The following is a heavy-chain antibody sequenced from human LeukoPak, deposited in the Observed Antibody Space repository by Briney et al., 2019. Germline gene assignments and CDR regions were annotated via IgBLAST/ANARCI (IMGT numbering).Heavy chain of an antibody. CDR3: ARMGGRYDFWSGHR. Sequence: SETLSLTCTVSGGSISSGGYYWSWIRQPPGKGLEWIGYIYHSGSTYYNPSLKSRVTISVDRSKNQFSLKLSSVTAADTAVYYCARMGGRYDFWSGHRWGQGTLVTVSS. CDR1: GGSISSGGYY. V-gene: IGHV4-30-2*01. CDR2: IYHSGST. D-gene: IGHD3-3*01. J-gene: IGHJ4*02.